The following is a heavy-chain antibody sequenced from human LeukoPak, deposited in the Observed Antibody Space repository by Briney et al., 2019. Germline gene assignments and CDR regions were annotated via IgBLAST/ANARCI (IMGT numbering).Heavy chain of an antibody. Sequence: PSETLSLTCTVSSGSISSSSYYWGWNRQPPGKGLEWIGSIYYSGSTYYNPSLKSRVTISVDTSKNQFSLKLSSVTAADTAVYYCASGFVVVVPAAGTFDYWGQGTLVTVSS. D-gene: IGHD2-2*01. CDR3: ASGFVVVVPAAGTFDY. CDR2: IYYSGST. V-gene: IGHV4-39*01. CDR1: SGSISSSSYY. J-gene: IGHJ4*02.